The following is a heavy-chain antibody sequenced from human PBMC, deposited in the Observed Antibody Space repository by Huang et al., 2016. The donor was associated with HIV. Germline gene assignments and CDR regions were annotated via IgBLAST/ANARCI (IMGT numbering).Heavy chain of an antibody. CDR1: GYIFTHYW. Sequence: EVQLVQSGAEVKKPGESLKISCKGSGYIFTHYWIAWVRQMPGKGLESMGSRYPRDSHSRHSPSFQGQVTISADKAISTAYLQLNGLKPSETAMYYCARHPQYSSTFMVWYFDLWGRGTLVTVSS. V-gene: IGHV5-51*01. D-gene: IGHD6-13*01. J-gene: IGHJ2*01. CDR3: ARHPQYSSTFMVWYFDL. CDR2: RYPRDSHS.